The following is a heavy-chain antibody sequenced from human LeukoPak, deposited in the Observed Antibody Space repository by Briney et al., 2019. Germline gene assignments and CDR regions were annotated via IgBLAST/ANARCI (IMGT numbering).Heavy chain of an antibody. CDR2: INPNSGGT. Sequence: ASVTVSCKASGYTFTVYYMHWVRQAPGQGLERVGWINPNSGGTNYAQKFQGRVTMTRDTSISTAYMELSRLKSDDTAVYYCATSFLTFGGVIVDYWGQGTLVTVSS. D-gene: IGHD3-16*02. V-gene: IGHV1-2*02. CDR3: ATSFLTFGGVIVDY. J-gene: IGHJ4*02. CDR1: GYTFTVYY.